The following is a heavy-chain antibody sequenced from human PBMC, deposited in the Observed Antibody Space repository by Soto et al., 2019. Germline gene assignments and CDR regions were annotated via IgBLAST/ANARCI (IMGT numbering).Heavy chain of an antibody. CDR1: GFTFSSYG. J-gene: IGHJ4*02. Sequence: QVQLVESGGGVVQPGRSLRLSCAASGFTFSSYGMHWVRQAPGKGLEWVAVIWYDGSNKYYADSVKGRFTISRDNSKNTLYLQMNSLRAEDTAVYYCARGSSCSSLLFDYWGQGTLVTVSS. CDR2: IWYDGSNK. D-gene: IGHD6-13*01. CDR3: ARGSSCSSLLFDY. V-gene: IGHV3-33*01.